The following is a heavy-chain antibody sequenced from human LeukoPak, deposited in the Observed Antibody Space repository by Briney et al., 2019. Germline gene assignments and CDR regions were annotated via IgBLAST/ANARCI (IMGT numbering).Heavy chain of an antibody. CDR2: IKQDESEK. V-gene: IGHV3-7*03. CDR3: ARTPGGDTAMVYFDY. CDR1: GFTFSNYW. J-gene: IGHJ4*02. Sequence: GGSLRLSCVFSGFTFSNYWMSWARQAPGKGLEWVANIKQDESEKHYVDSVKGRFTISRDNAKNSLYLQMNSLRAEDTAVYYCARTPGGDTAMVYFDYWGQGTLVTVSS. D-gene: IGHD5-18*01.